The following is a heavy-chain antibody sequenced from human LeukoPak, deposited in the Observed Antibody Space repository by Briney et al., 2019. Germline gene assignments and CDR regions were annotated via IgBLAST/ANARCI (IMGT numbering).Heavy chain of an antibody. J-gene: IGHJ4*02. CDR1: GGTFSSYA. CDR3: ARTYYYDSSGYYWTSFFDY. CDR2: IIPIFGTA. D-gene: IGHD3-22*01. V-gene: IGHV1-69*13. Sequence: SVKVSYKASGGTFSSYAISWVRQAPGQGLEWMGGIIPIFGTANYAQKFQGRVTITADESTSTAYMELSSLRSEDTAVYYCARTYYYDSSGYYWTSFFDYWGQGTLVTVSS.